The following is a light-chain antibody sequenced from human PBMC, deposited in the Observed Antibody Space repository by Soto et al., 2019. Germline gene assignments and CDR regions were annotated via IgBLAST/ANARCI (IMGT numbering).Light chain of an antibody. CDR3: LQHNRYPWT. J-gene: IGKJ1*01. V-gene: IGKV3-11*01. Sequence: EIVLTQSPATLSSSPGETATLSCRASQYVGTRLAWYQHKPGQAPRLLIYYTSNRATGIPARFSGSGSGTEFTLTISSLQPEDFATYYCLQHNRYPWTFGQGTKVE. CDR2: YTS. CDR1: QYVGTR.